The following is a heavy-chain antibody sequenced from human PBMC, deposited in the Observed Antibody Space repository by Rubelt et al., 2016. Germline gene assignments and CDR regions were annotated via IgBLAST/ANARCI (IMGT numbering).Heavy chain of an antibody. V-gene: IGHV4-39*01. J-gene: IGHJ4*02. CDR1: GGSISSSSYY. D-gene: IGHD2-2*01. Sequence: QLQLQESGPGLVKPSETLSLTCTVSGGSISSSSYYWGWIRQPPGKGLEWIGSIYYSGSTYYNPSLKSRVPISVDTSKNQFAWKLGSVTAADTVVYYCARQSRIPAAMGFDYWGQGTLVTVSS. CDR3: ARQSRIPAAMGFDY. CDR2: IYYSGST.